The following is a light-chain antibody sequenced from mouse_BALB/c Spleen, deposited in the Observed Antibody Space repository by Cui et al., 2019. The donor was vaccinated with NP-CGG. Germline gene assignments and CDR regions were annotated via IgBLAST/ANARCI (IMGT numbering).Light chain of an antibody. Sequence: QAVVTQESALITSPGVTVTLTCRSSTGAVTTSNYANWVQEKPDHLFTGLIGGTNNRAPGVPARFSGSLIGDKAALTITGAQTEDEAIYFCALWYSNHWVFGGGTKLTVL. CDR2: GTN. J-gene: IGLJ1*01. V-gene: IGLV1*01. CDR3: ALWYSNHWV. CDR1: TGAVTTSNY.